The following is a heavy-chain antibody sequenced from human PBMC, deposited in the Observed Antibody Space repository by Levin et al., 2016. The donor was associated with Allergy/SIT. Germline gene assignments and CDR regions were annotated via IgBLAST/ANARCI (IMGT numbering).Heavy chain of an antibody. J-gene: IGHJ6*02. CDR1: GGSISSSSYY. CDR2: IYYSGST. V-gene: IGHV4-39*01. D-gene: IGHD3-10*01. Sequence: SETLSLTCTVSGGSISSSSYYWGWIRQPPGKGLEWIGSIYYSGSTYYNPSLKSRVTISVDTSKNQFSLKLSSVTAADTAVYYCARQTSYGSGSGYYYYGMDVWGQGTTVTVSS. CDR3: ARQTSYGSGSGYYYYGMDV.